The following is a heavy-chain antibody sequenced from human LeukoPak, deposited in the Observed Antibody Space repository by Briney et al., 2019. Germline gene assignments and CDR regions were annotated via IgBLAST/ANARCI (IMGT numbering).Heavy chain of an antibody. J-gene: IGHJ5*02. Sequence: ASVNVSCKASGYTFTSYGISWVRQAPGQGLEWMGWISAYNGNTNYAQKLQGRVTMTTDTSTSTAYMELRSLRSDDTAVYYCACTFGYSSSLGWFDPWGQGTLVTVSS. CDR3: ACTFGYSSSLGWFDP. CDR2: ISAYNGNT. V-gene: IGHV1-18*01. D-gene: IGHD6-13*01. CDR1: GYTFTSYG.